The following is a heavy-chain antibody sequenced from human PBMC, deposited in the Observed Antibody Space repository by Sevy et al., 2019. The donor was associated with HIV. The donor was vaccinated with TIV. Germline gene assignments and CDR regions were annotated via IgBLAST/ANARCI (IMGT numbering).Heavy chain of an antibody. J-gene: IGHJ6*02. Sequence: SETLSLTYTVSGGSISSSSYYWGWIRQPPGKGLEWIGSIYYSGSTYYNPSLKSRVTISVDTSKNQFSLKLSSVTAADTAVYYCARHNRIGIVGATTYYYYGMDVWGQGTTVTVSS. CDR1: GGSISSSSYY. CDR3: ARHNRIGIVGATTYYYYGMDV. D-gene: IGHD1-26*01. CDR2: IYYSGST. V-gene: IGHV4-39*01.